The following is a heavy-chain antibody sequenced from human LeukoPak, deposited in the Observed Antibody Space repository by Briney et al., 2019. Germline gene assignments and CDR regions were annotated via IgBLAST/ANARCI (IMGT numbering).Heavy chain of an antibody. CDR3: ARDRTSSSWRPDSFDI. D-gene: IGHD6-13*01. J-gene: IGHJ3*02. CDR1: GFTFSDYY. Sequence: PGGSLRLSCAASGFTFSDYYMSWIRRAPGKGLGWVSYISGGGTTRYYADSVKGRFTISRDNAKNSLYLQMNSLRAEDTAVYYCARDRTSSSWRPDSFDIWGQGTMVTVSP. V-gene: IGHV3-11*01. CDR2: ISGGGTTR.